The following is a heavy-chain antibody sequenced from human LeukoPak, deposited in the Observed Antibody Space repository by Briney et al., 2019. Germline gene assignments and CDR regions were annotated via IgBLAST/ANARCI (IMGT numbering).Heavy chain of an antibody. J-gene: IGHJ4*02. CDR1: GFTVRNNY. D-gene: IGHD1-1*01. Sequence: GGSLRLSCAASGFTVRNNYMTWVRQAPGKGLEWVSLVYSDGTTHYADSVKDRFTISRDNSKNTLYLQMNSLRAEDTAVYYCGALSGTTPLGGVGGQGTLVTVSS. CDR2: VYSDGTT. V-gene: IGHV3-66*01. CDR3: GALSGTTPLGGV.